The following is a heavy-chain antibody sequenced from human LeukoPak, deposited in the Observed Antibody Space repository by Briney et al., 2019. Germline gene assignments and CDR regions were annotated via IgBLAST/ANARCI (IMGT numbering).Heavy chain of an antibody. CDR1: GFIFRSSW. V-gene: IGHV3-74*01. CDR3: ARAPLHDEGY. D-gene: IGHD1-1*01. Sequence: GGSLRLSCAASGFIFRSSWMHWVRQAPGKGLVWVSRITGDGSITTYADSAKGRFTISRDNAKNTLYLRMNSLRAEDTAVYYCARAPLHDEGYWGQGTLVTVSS. J-gene: IGHJ4*02. CDR2: ITGDGSIT.